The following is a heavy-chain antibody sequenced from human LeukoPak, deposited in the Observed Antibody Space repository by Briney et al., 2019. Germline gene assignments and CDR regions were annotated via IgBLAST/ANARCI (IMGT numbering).Heavy chain of an antibody. J-gene: IGHJ4*02. CDR3: AKDRHYSSNVFDY. CDR1: GFTFSSYW. Sequence: GGSLRLSCAASGFTFSSYWMSWVRQAPGKGLEWVANIKQDGSEKYYEDSVKGRFTISRDNSKNTLYLQMNSLRAEDTAVYYCAKDRHYSSNVFDYWGQGTLVTVSS. V-gene: IGHV3-7*01. D-gene: IGHD4/OR15-4a*01. CDR2: IKQDGSEK.